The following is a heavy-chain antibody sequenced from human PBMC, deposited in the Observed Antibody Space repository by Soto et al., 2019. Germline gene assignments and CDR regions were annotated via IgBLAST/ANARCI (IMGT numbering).Heavy chain of an antibody. Sequence: QLQLQESGPGPVKPSETLSLTCTVSGDSISSAGYSWGWIRQPPGKGLEYIGTIYYSGNTYYNSSLMSRVTISLDTSKNQFSLKLTSVTAADTALYYCARHRPQEDGNKMGFDYWGQGTLVTVSS. J-gene: IGHJ4*02. V-gene: IGHV4-39*01. CDR1: GDSISSAGYS. CDR3: ARHRPQEDGNKMGFDY. D-gene: IGHD2-15*01. CDR2: IYYSGNT.